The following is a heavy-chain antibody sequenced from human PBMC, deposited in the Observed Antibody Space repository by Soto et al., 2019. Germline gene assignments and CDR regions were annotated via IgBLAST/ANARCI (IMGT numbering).Heavy chain of an antibody. CDR2: ISGSGGST. Sequence: GGSLRLSCAASGFTFSSYAMSWVRQAPGKGLEWVSAISGSGGSTYYADSVKGRFTISRDNSKNTLYLQMNSLRAEDTAVYYCAKVGVRQQLAGGVDYWGQGTLVTVSS. CDR3: AKVGVRQQLAGGVDY. V-gene: IGHV3-23*01. J-gene: IGHJ4*02. D-gene: IGHD6-13*01. CDR1: GFTFSSYA.